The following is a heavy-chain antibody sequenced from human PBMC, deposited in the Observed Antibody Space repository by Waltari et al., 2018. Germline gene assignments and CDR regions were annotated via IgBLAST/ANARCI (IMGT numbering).Heavy chain of an antibody. V-gene: IGHV3-21*01. D-gene: IGHD2-15*01. CDR2: ISSTGTYT. CDR1: GFTFNLQS. Sequence: EVNLVESGGGLVRPGGSRGLSWATSGFTFNLQSIHWVRQAPGKGLEWVSLISSTGTYTFYADSVKGRFSISRDNAQTSVYLQLNSLKVEDTAVYYCARAGRNGYSYLDYWGQGTLVTVST. CDR3: ARAGRNGYSYLDY. J-gene: IGHJ4*02.